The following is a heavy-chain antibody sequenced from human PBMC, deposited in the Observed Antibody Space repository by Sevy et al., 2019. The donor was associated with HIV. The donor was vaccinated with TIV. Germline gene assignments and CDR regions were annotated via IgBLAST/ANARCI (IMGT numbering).Heavy chain of an antibody. V-gene: IGHV4-39*01. J-gene: IGHJ4*02. CDR1: GGSISSSSYY. CDR2: IYYSGST. Sequence: SETLSLTCTVSGGSISSSSYYWGWIRQPPGKGLEGIGSIYYSGSTYYNPSLKSRVTLSVDTSKNQFSRKLRSVTAADTAVYYCARHHKGSGLTFDYWGQGTLVTVSS. CDR3: ARHHKGSGLTFDY. D-gene: IGHD6-19*01.